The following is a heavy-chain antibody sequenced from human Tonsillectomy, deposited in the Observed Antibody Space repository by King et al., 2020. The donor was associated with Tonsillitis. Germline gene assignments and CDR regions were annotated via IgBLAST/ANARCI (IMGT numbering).Heavy chain of an antibody. CDR3: AEGEDYYDSSAYFFDY. J-gene: IGHJ4*02. V-gene: IGHV3-23*04. Sequence: VQLVESGGALVQPGGSLRLSCAASGFTFTSYAMSWVRQAPGKGLEWVSTISSSVGRTYYADSVKGRLTISRDNSKNTLYLQVSSLRAEDTAVYFCAEGEDYYDSSAYFFDYWGQGTLVTVSS. CDR1: GFTFTSYA. D-gene: IGHD3-22*01. CDR2: ISSSVGRT.